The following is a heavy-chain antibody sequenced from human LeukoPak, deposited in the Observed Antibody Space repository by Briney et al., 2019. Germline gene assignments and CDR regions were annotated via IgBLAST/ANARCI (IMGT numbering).Heavy chain of an antibody. CDR2: ISYDGSNK. J-gene: IGHJ4*02. V-gene: IGHV3-30*14. Sequence: GGSLRLSWAASGFAFSSYAMHWVRQAPGKGLEWVAVISYDGSNKYYADSVKGRFTISRDNSKNTLYLQMNSLRAEDTAVYYCVSHFDYWGQGTLVTVSS. CDR1: GFAFSSYA. CDR3: VSHFDY.